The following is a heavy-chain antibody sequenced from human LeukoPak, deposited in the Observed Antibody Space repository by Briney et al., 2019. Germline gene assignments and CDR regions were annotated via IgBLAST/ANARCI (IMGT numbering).Heavy chain of an antibody. CDR2: IYYRGSP. CDR3: ARQGYYGSGYIDY. CDR1: GGSISSGSYY. J-gene: IGHJ4*02. D-gene: IGHD3-10*01. Sequence: SETLSLTCTVSGGSISSGSYYWDWIRQPPGKGLEWIGSIYYRGSPYHNPALKSRVTISVDTSKNQFSLKLSSVTAADTAVYYCARQGYYGSGYIDYWGQGTLVTVSS. V-gene: IGHV4-39*01.